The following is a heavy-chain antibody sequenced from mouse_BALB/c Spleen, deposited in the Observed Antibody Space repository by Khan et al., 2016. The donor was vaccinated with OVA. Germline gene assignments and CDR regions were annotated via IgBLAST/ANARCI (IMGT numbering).Heavy chain of an antibody. V-gene: IGHV1-76*01. CDR2: IYPGTDNS. J-gene: IGHJ2*01. CDR1: GYTFTSYW. CDR3: AREEALYHLDH. Sequence: VQLKQSGAELVRPGASVKLSCKTSGYTFTSYWIHWVKQRSGQGLAWIARIYPGTDNSYYTEKFKDKATLTADKSSSTAYMQLSRLKSEDSDVYFCAREEALYHLDHWGQGTTLTVSS. D-gene: IGHD3-2*02.